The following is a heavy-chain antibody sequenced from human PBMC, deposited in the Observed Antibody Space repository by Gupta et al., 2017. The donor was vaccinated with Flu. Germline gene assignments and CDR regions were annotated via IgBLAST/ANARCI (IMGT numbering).Heavy chain of an antibody. CDR2: IKSKTDGGTT. V-gene: IGHV3-15*01. CDR1: GFTFSNAW. D-gene: IGHD3-3*01. CDR3: TTEASLGFWSGYRSRVGMGV. J-gene: IGHJ6*03. Sequence: EVQLVESGGGLVKPGGSLRLSCAASGFTFSNAWMSGVRQAPGKGLEWVGRIKSKTDGGTTDYAAPVKGRFTISRDDSKNTLYLQMNSLKTEDTAVYYCTTEASLGFWSGYRSRVGMGVWGKGTTVTVSS.